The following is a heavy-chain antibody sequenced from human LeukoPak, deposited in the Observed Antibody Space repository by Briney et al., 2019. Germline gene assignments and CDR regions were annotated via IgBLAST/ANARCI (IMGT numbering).Heavy chain of an antibody. CDR1: GFTFSSYG. D-gene: IGHD2-21*01. V-gene: IGHV3-30*02. CDR3: ASLFPYYYYMDV. J-gene: IGHJ6*03. CDR2: IRYDGSNK. Sequence: LAGGSLRPSCAASGFTFSSYGMHWVRQAPGKGLEWVTFIRYDGSNKYYADSVKGRFTISRDNSKNTLYLQMNSLRAEDTAVYYCASLFPYYYYMDVWGKGTTVTVSS.